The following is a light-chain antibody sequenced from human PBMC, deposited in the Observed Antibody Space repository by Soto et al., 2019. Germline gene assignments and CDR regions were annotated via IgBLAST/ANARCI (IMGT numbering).Light chain of an antibody. CDR1: SSNIGSNT. J-gene: IGLJ1*01. CDR2: SNN. CDR3: AESDDSLNGYV. Sequence: QSVLTQPPSASGTPGQRVTISCSGSSSNIGSNTVNWYQQLPGTAPKLLIYSNNQRPSGVPDRFSGSKSGTSASLAISGLQSEDEADYYCAESDDSLNGYVFRTGHEVPVL. V-gene: IGLV1-44*01.